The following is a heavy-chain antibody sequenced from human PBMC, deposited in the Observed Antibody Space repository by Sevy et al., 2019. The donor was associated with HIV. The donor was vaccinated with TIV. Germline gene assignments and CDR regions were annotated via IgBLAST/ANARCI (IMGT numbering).Heavy chain of an antibody. D-gene: IGHD2-21*02. Sequence: GGSLRLSCAASGFTFTLYAIHWVRQAPGKGLEWVALTSYSGTNKYYADSVKGRFTISRDDSKNTAYLQMNNLRTDDTAVYYCERVAVEYCTDDCYHRFDYWGQGTQVTVSS. J-gene: IGHJ4*02. V-gene: IGHV3-30-3*01. CDR3: ERVAVEYCTDDCYHRFDY. CDR1: GFTFTLYA. CDR2: TSYSGTNK.